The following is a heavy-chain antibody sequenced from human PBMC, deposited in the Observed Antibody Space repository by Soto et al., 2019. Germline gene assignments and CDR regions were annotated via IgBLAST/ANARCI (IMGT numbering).Heavy chain of an antibody. V-gene: IGHV2-5*01. CDR3: VNSPDRSPSDY. CDR2: IYWNDDK. CDR1: GFSLSTFGMV. Sequence: GPTLVNPTQTLTLPCTFSGFSLSTFGMVVCWILQTPGKAPEWLALIYWNDDKRYSQSLNSRLTIAKENSKNLVVLKMTKVDTVDAATYYCVNSPDRSPSDYWGQGTLVTVS. J-gene: IGHJ4*02.